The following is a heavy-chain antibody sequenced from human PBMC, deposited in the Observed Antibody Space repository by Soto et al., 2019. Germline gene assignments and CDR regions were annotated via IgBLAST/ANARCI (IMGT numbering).Heavy chain of an antibody. CDR2: ISSSDGNI. V-gene: IGHV3-23*01. J-gene: IGHJ4*02. D-gene: IGHD1-20*01. Sequence: GGSLRLSCVASGFTFNRYAMSWVRQAPGMGLEWVSVISSSDGNIHYADSVRGRFTISRDNSKDTLYLEMNSLRAEDTATYYCAKDFRRYNSTGFDXWGLGTLVTVSX. CDR3: AKDFRRYNSTGFDX. CDR1: GFTFNRYA.